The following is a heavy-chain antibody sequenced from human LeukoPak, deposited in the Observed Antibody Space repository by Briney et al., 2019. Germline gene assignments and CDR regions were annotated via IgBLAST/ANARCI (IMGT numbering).Heavy chain of an antibody. V-gene: IGHV1-18*01. CDR2: ISGYSGNT. J-gene: IGHJ6*03. D-gene: IGHD5-24*01. CDR3: ARGDGLTGFLRGYYYYYYMDV. Sequence: ASVKVSCKASGYTFTSYGISWVRQAPGQGLEWMGWISGYSGNTNYAQKLQGRVTITRNTSISTAYMELSSLRSEDTAVYYCARGDGLTGFLRGYYYYYYMDVWGKGTTVTVSS. CDR1: GYTFTSYG.